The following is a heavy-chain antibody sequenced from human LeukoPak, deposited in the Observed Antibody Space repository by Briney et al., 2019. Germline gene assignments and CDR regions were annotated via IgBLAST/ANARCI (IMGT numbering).Heavy chain of an antibody. CDR3: ARGRGYSYVKPFDY. CDR2: INHSGST. Sequence: SETLSLTCAVYGGSFSGYYWSWIRQPPGKGLEWIGEINHSGSTNYNPSLKSRVTISVDTSKNQSSLKLSSVTAADTAVYYCARGRGYSYVKPFDYWGQGTLVTVSS. D-gene: IGHD5-18*01. J-gene: IGHJ4*02. CDR1: GGSFSGYY. V-gene: IGHV4-34*01.